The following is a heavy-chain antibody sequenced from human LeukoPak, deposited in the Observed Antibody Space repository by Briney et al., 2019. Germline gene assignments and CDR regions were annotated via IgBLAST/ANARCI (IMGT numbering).Heavy chain of an antibody. V-gene: IGHV4-39*07. J-gene: IGHJ4*02. Sequence: PSETLSLTCTVSGGSISSSSYYWGWIRQPPGKGLEWTGSIYYSGSTYYNPSLKSRVTISVDTSKNQFSLKLSSVTAADTAVYYCARDSYDSSGYSLDYWGQGTLVTVSS. CDR1: GGSISSSSYY. CDR2: IYYSGST. CDR3: ARDSYDSSGYSLDY. D-gene: IGHD3-22*01.